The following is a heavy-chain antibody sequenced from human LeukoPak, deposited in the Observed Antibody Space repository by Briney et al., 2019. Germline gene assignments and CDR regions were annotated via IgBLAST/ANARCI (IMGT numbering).Heavy chain of an antibody. CDR2: ISADNGNT. CDR1: GYTFTSYA. J-gene: IGHJ6*03. V-gene: IGHV1-8*01. Sequence: SVKVSCKASGYTFTSYAISWVRQAPGQGLEWMGWISADNGNTDYAQKFQGRVTMTRNTSISTAYMELSSLRSEDTAVYYCARGQDSLGKKRSKILREVYYMDVWGKGTTVTISS. D-gene: IGHD3-16*01. CDR3: ARGQDSLGKKRSKILREVYYMDV.